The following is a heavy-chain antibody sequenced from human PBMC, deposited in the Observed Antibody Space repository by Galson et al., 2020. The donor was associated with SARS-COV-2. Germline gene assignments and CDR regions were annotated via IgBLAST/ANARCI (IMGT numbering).Heavy chain of an antibody. CDR3: ARHLLGGMDV. J-gene: IGHJ6*02. CDR1: GYSFTSSW. CDR2: IYPGGSNT. Sequence: GESLKISCKGSGYSFTSSWIGWVRQKPGKGLEWMGYIYPGGSNTRYSPSFQGQVTISVDNSISTAYLQWNSLKASDTAMYYCARHLLGGMDVWGQGTTVTVSS. D-gene: IGHD2-15*01. V-gene: IGHV5-51*01.